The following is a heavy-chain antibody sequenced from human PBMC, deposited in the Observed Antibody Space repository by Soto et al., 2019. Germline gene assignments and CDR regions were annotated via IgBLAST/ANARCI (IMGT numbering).Heavy chain of an antibody. CDR3: AKDPSYRYGSTWARFDY. CDR2: ISGSAGST. V-gene: IGHV3-23*01. CDR1: GFTFSNYA. D-gene: IGHD2-2*01. J-gene: IGHJ4*02. Sequence: EVQLLESGGDLVQPGGSLRLSCTASGFTFSNYAMNWVRQAPGKGLEWVSSISGSAGSTYYADSVKGRFTISRDNSKNTLFLQMNSLRAEDTATYYCAKDPSYRYGSTWARFDYWGQGTLVTVSS.